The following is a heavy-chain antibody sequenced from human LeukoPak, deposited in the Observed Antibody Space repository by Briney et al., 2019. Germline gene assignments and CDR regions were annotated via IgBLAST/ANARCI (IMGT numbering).Heavy chain of an antibody. CDR3: ARAQGNGLIDF. D-gene: IGHD3/OR15-3a*01. CDR1: GGSISSSNW. J-gene: IGHJ4*02. V-gene: IGHV4-4*02. Sequence: TSETLSLTCAVSGGSISSSNWWNWVRQPPGKGLEWIGQIYHSGSTYYNPSLKSRVTISVDTSKNQFSLKLSSVTAADTADYYCARAQGNGLIDFWGQGTLVTVSS. CDR2: IYHSGST.